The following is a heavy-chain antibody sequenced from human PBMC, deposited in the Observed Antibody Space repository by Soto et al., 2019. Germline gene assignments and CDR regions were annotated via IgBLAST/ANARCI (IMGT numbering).Heavy chain of an antibody. CDR2: ISWSSNII. D-gene: IGHD2-15*01. J-gene: IGHJ4*02. CDR3: AKGGPDGFCSGGRCYFDY. Sequence: EVQLVESGGGLVQPGRSLRPSCAASGFTFDDYAMHWVRRVPGKGLEWVSSISWSSNIIGYADSVKGRFTISRDNAKNSLCLQMNSLRPEDTALYYCAKGGPDGFCSGGRCYFDYWGQGTLVTVSS. V-gene: IGHV3-9*01. CDR1: GFTFDDYA.